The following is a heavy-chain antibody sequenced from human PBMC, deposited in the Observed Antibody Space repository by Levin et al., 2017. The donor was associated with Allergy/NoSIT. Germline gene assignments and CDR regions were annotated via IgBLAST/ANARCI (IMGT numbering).Heavy chain of an antibody. V-gene: IGHV3-53*01. J-gene: IGHJ4*02. CDR3: ASRAVAAYYYFDY. CDR2: IYSGGST. Sequence: PGGSLRLSCAASGLTVSRNYMSWVRQAPGKGLEWVSVIYSGGSTYYADSVKGRFTISRDNSKNTLYLQMDSLRAEDTAVHYCASRAVAAYYYFDYWGQGTLVTVSS. CDR1: GLTVSRNY. D-gene: IGHD6-19*01.